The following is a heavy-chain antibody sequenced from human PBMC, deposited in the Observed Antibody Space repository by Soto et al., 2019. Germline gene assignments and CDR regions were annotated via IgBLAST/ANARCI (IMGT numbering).Heavy chain of an antibody. V-gene: IGHV4-34*01. J-gene: IGHJ4*02. Sequence: TSDTLSLTCAVYGGSFSGYYWSWIRQPPGKGLEWIGEINHSGSTNYNPSLKSRVTISVDTSKNQFSLKLSSVTAADTAVYYCARVPDYWGQGILVTVAS. CDR1: GGSFSGYY. CDR3: ARVPDY. CDR2: INHSGST. D-gene: IGHD2-2*01.